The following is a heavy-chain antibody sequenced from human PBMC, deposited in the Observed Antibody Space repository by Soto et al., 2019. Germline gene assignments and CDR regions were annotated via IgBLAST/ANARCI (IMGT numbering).Heavy chain of an antibody. D-gene: IGHD4-17*01. Sequence: GGSLRLSCAASGFTFTNYAMTWARQAPGKGLEWVSSLLRSGSTTYYADSVKGRFAISSDISANSLYLQMDSLRAEDTAVYYCAKDAVSGDGIWLLDSWGQGTVVTVSS. V-gene: IGHV3-23*01. CDR3: AKDAVSGDGIWLLDS. CDR2: LLRSGSTT. J-gene: IGHJ4*02. CDR1: GFTFTNYA.